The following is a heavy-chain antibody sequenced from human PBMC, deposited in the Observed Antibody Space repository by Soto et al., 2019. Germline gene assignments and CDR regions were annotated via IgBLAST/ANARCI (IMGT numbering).Heavy chain of an antibody. V-gene: IGHV4-31*03. CDR1: GGSISSGGYY. CDR3: ARDEDSAFDY. CDR2: IYYSGST. D-gene: IGHD5-18*01. Sequence: SETLSLTCTVSGGSISSGGYYWSWIRQHPGKGLEWIGYIYYSGSTYYNPSLKSRVTISVDTSKNQFSLKLSSVTAADTAVYYCARDEDSAFDYWGQGTLVTVSS. J-gene: IGHJ4*02.